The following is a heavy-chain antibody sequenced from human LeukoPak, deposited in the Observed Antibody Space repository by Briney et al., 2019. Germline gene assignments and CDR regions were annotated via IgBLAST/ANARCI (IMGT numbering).Heavy chain of an antibody. CDR1: GFTFSSYG. CDR2: IWYDGSNK. J-gene: IGHJ4*02. CDR3: ARDQDSSGWYVDH. V-gene: IGHV3-33*08. Sequence: GGSLRLSCAASGFTFSSYGMHWVRQAPGKGLEWVAVIWYDGSNKYYADSVKGRFTISRDNSKNTLYLQMNSLRAEDTAVYYCARDQDSSGWYVDHWGQGTLVTVSS. D-gene: IGHD6-19*01.